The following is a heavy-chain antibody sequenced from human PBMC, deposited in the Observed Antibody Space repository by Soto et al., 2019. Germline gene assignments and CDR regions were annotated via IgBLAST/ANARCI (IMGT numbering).Heavy chain of an antibody. D-gene: IGHD6-13*01. CDR2: ISSDGSTT. CDR1: GFTFSSYW. Sequence: EVQLVESGGGLVQPGGSLRLSCAASGFTFSSYWMHWVRQAPGKGLVWVSRISSDGSTTTYADSVKGRFTISRDNAKNTLYLQMNSRRAEDTAVYYCARASGSWSNWFDPWGQGTLVTVSS. V-gene: IGHV3-74*01. J-gene: IGHJ5*02. CDR3: ARASGSWSNWFDP.